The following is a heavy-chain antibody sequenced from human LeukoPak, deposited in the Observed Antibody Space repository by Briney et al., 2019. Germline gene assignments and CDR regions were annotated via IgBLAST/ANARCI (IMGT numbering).Heavy chain of an antibody. V-gene: IGHV4-38-2*02. D-gene: IGHD3-3*01. J-gene: IGHJ5*02. Sequence: SETLSLTCTVSGYSISSGYYWGWIRQPPGKGLGWIGSINHSGSTYYNPSLKSRVNISVDTSNKQFSLKLSSVTAADTAVYYCARVAPQTYYDFWSGYPYRNWFDPWGQRTLVTVSS. CDR3: ARVAPQTYYDFWSGYPYRNWFDP. CDR1: GYSISSGYY. CDR2: INHSGST.